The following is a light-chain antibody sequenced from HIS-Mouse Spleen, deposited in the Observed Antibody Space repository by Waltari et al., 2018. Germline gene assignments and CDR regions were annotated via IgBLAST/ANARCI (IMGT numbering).Light chain of an antibody. V-gene: IGLV2-23*01. Sequence: QSALTQPASVSGSPGQSITISCTGTSSDVGRYNLVSRYQQHPGKAPKLMIYEGSKRHSGVSNRFSGSKSGNTASLTISGLQAEDEADYYCCSYAGSSTWVFGGGTKLTVL. CDR3: CSYAGSSTWV. CDR2: EGS. CDR1: SSDVGRYNL. J-gene: IGLJ3*02.